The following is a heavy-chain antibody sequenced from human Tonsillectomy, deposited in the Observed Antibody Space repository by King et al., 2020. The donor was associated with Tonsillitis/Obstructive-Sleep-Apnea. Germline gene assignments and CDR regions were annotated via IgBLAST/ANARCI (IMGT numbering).Heavy chain of an antibody. CDR1: GFTFSSYG. CDR2: ISYDGSNK. CDR3: AKDLGRITIFALDF. V-gene: IGHV3-30*18. Sequence: VQLVESGGGVVQPGTSLRLSCAASGFTFSSYGMHGVRQAPGKGLEWVAVISYDGSNKYYADSVKGRFTISRENSKNTLSLQMNSLRAEDTAMYYCAKDLGRITIFALDFWGKGTTVTVSS. J-gene: IGHJ6*04. D-gene: IGHD3-3*01.